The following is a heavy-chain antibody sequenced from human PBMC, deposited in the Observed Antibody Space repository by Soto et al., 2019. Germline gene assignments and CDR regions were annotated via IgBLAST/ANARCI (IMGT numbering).Heavy chain of an antibody. Sequence: QVQLQESGPGLVKPSQTLSLTCTVSGGSISSGGYYWSWIRQHPGKGLEWIGYIYYSGSTYYNPSLKRRVTIXVXTXQNQFSLKLRSVTAADTAVYYCARSGYSYGPNPLLYWGQGTLVTVSS. D-gene: IGHD5-18*01. CDR2: IYYSGST. V-gene: IGHV4-31*03. J-gene: IGHJ4*02. CDR3: ARSGYSYGPNPLLY. CDR1: GGSISSGGYY.